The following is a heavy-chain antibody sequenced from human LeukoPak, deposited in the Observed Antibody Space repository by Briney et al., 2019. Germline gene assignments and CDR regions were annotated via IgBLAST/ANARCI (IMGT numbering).Heavy chain of an antibody. D-gene: IGHD3-10*01. J-gene: IGHJ4*02. CDR3: ARDSSGSGSYPTLDY. Sequence: GGSLRLSCAASGFTFSSHAMHWVRQAPGKGLEWVAVISYDGSNKYYADSVKGRFTISRDNSKNTLYLQMNSLRAEDTAVYYCARDSSGSGSYPTLDYWGQGTLVTVSS. V-gene: IGHV3-30-3*01. CDR1: GFTFSSHA. CDR2: ISYDGSNK.